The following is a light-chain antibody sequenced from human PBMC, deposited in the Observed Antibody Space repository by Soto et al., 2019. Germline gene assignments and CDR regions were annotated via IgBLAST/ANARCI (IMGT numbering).Light chain of an antibody. J-gene: IGKJ2*01. V-gene: IGKV1-5*01. CDR2: DAS. Sequence: DIQMTQSPSTLSASVGDRVTITCRASQSIGSWLAWYQKKPGKAPRLLIYDASDLEAGVPSRFSGSGSGTEFTLAISSLQPDDFATYYCQQYGSYYTFCQGTKLEIK. CDR1: QSIGSW. CDR3: QQYGSYYT.